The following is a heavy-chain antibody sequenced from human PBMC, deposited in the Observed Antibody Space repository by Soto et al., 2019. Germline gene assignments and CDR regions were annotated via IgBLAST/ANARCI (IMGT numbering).Heavy chain of an antibody. CDR1: GFTFSSYE. J-gene: IGHJ4*02. Sequence: PGGSLRLSCAASGFTFSSYEMIWVRQAPGKGLEWVSYISSSGSTVYYADSVKGRFTISRDNTKSSLFLQMNSLKAEDTSLYYCATDRGWELLWGQGTLVTVSS. V-gene: IGHV3-48*03. CDR2: ISSSGSTV. CDR3: ATDRGWELL. D-gene: IGHD1-26*01.